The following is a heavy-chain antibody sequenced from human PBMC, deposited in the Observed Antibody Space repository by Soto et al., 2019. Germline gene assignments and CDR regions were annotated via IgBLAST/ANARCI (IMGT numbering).Heavy chain of an antibody. J-gene: IGHJ4*02. CDR3: ARGSGVGYYYDSGSYTYFDY. V-gene: IGHV1-8*01. CDR2: MSPKSGNT. CDR1: AYTFTNYD. Sequence: QVQLVQSGAEVKKPGASVKVSCRASAYTFTNYDIHWVRQATGQGLEWMGWMSPKSGNTGYAQNFQDRVSMTRNTSIRTAYMELSSLRSEDTAVYFCARGSGVGYYYDSGSYTYFDYWGQGTLVTVSS. D-gene: IGHD3-10*01.